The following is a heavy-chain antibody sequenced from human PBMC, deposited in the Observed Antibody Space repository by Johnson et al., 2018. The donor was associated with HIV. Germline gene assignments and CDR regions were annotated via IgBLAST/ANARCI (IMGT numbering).Heavy chain of an antibody. V-gene: IGHV3-30*02. J-gene: IGHJ3*01. CDR1: GFTFSAYG. CDR2: IRSEGSDK. D-gene: IGHD6-6*01. CDR3: ARSRARPRRFDAVDL. Sequence: QVQLVESGGGVVQPGGSLRLSCAASGFTFSAYGMHWLRQAPRQGLEWVAFIRSEGSDKFYADSVKGRFTISRDCAKNNLFRQANILKARDQAVYYCARSRARPRRFDAVDLWGQGTRVTVSS.